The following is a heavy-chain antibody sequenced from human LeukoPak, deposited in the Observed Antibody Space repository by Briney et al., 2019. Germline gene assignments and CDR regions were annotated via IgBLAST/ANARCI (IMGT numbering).Heavy chain of an antibody. CDR3: EVTTGYFDY. J-gene: IGHJ4*02. CDR2: INHSGST. D-gene: IGHD4-17*01. V-gene: IGHV4-34*01. Sequence: PSETLSLTCTVSGGSISSYYWSWIRQPPGKGLEWIGEINHSGSTNYNPSLKSRVTISVDTSKNQFSLKLSSVTAADTAVYYCEVTTGYFDYWGQGTLVTVSS. CDR1: GGSISSYY.